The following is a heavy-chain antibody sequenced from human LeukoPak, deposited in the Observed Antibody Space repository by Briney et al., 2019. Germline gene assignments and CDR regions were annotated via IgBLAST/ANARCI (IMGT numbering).Heavy chain of an antibody. J-gene: IGHJ4*02. CDR1: GGSISSYY. V-gene: IGHV4-59*01. CDR2: IYYSGST. Sequence: PSETLSLTCTVSGGSISSYYWSWIRQPPGKGLEWIGYIYYSGSTNYNPSLKSRVTISVDTSKNQFSLKLSSVTAADTAVYYCARDMNYYGSAPDYWGQGTLVTVSS. CDR3: ARDMNYYGSAPDY. D-gene: IGHD3-10*01.